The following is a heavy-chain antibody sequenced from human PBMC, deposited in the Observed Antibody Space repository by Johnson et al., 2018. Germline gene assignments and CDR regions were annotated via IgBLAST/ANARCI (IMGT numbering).Heavy chain of an antibody. J-gene: IGHJ3*01. D-gene: IGHD6-19*01. CDR3: ARAAYSSGWYFGAFDG. V-gene: IGHV3-20*04. CDR1: GFMFDDYG. Sequence: VQLVESGGGVVRPGGSLRLSCAASGFMFDDYGMSWVRQGPGKGLQWVSGINWNGGRTGYADSVKGRFTIPRDNAKNSLYLQMNSLRAEDTALYYWARAAYSSGWYFGAFDGWGQGTMVTVSS. CDR2: INWNGGRT.